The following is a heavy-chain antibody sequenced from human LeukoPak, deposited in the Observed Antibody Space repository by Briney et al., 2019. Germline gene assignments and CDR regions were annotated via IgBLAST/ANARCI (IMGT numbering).Heavy chain of an antibody. CDR2: INTDGSST. D-gene: IGHD2-2*01. V-gene: IGHV3-74*01. CDR1: GFTFSSYW. J-gene: IGHJ4*02. CDR3: ATSYCSSTSCYPVDY. Sequence: PGGSLRLSCAASGFTFSSYWMHWVRQAPGKGLVWVSRINTDGSSTSYADSVKGRFTISRDNAKNTLYLQMNSLRAEDTAVYYCATSYCSSTSCYPVDYWGQGTLVTVSS.